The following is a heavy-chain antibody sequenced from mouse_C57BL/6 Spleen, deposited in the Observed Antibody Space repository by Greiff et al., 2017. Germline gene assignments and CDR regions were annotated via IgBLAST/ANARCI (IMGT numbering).Heavy chain of an antibody. V-gene: IGHV1-64*01. CDR1: GYTFTSYW. D-gene: IGHD3-2*02. Sequence: QVQLQQPGAELVKPGASVKLSCKASGYTFTSYWMHWVKQRPGQGLEWIGMIHPNSGSTNYNEKFKSKATLTVDKSSSTAYMQLSSLTSEDSAVYYCARSGTAQAAWFAYWGQGTLVTVSA. CDR3: ARSGTAQAAWFAY. CDR2: IHPNSGST. J-gene: IGHJ3*01.